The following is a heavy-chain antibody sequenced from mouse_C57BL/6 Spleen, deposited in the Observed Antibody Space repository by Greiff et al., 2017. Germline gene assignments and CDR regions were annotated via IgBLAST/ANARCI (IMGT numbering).Heavy chain of an antibody. D-gene: IGHD1-1*01. J-gene: IGHJ4*01. V-gene: IGHV1-9*01. Sequence: VQLKESGAELMQPGASVKLSCKATGYTFTGYWIEWVKQRPGHGLEWIGEILPGSGSTNYNEKFKGKATFTADTSSNTAYMQLSSLTTEDSAIYYCARREFYYRSSHLMDYWGQGTSVTVSS. CDR2: ILPGSGST. CDR1: GYTFTGYW. CDR3: ARREFYYRSSHLMDY.